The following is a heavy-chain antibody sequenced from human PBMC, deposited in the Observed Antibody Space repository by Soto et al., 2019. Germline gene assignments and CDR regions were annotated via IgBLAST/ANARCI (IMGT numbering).Heavy chain of an antibody. D-gene: IGHD6-6*01. CDR1: GYTFTSYG. V-gene: IGHV1-18*01. CDR2: ISAYNGNT. CDR3: ARGRIAARFDYYYYGMDV. J-gene: IGHJ6*02. Sequence: ASVKVSCKASGYTFTSYGISWVRQAPGQGLEWMGWISAYNGNTNYAQKLQGRVTMTTDTSTSTAYMELRSLRSDDTAVYYCARGRIAARFDYYYYGMDVWGQGTTVTVS.